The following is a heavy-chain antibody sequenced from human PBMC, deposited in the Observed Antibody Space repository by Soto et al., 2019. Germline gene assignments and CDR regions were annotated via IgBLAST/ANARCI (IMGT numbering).Heavy chain of an antibody. CDR3: ARLDQLQPSNAMDV. Sequence: PGESLTISCTPSGYSLTHYWIRWVRQVPGKGLEWMGKIDPSDSYIDYSPSFQGHVTMSVDKSTTTAYLQWGSLKASDSAFYYCARLDQLQPSNAMDVWGQGTTVTVSS. D-gene: IGHD1-1*01. V-gene: IGHV5-10-1*01. CDR2: IDPSDSYI. J-gene: IGHJ6*02. CDR1: GYSLTHYW.